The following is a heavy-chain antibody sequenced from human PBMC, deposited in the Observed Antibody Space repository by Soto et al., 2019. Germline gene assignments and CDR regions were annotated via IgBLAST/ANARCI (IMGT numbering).Heavy chain of an antibody. V-gene: IGHV1-69*13. Sequence: SVKVSWKASGGTFSSYAISWVRQAPGQGLEWMGGIIPIFGTANYAQKFQGRVTITADESTSTAYMELSSLRSEDTAVYYCARVDVYGSGIGYWGQGTPVTVCS. J-gene: IGHJ4*02. CDR1: GGTFSSYA. CDR2: IIPIFGTA. CDR3: ARVDVYGSGIGY. D-gene: IGHD3-10*01.